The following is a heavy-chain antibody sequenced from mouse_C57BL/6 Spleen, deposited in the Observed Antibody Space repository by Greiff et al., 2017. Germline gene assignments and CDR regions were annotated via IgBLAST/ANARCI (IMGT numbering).Heavy chain of an antibody. CDR1: GYTFTSYG. CDR2: IYIGNGYT. V-gene: IGHV1-58*01. CDR3: ARRAYVSIYYFDY. Sequence: EVQLQESGAELVRPGSSVKMSCKTSGYTFTSYGINWVKQRPGQGLEWIGYIYIGNGYTEYNEKFKGKARLTSDTSSSTAYMQLSSLTSEDSAIYVCARRAYVSIYYFDYWCQGTTLTVSS. J-gene: IGHJ2*01. D-gene: IGHD2-10*02.